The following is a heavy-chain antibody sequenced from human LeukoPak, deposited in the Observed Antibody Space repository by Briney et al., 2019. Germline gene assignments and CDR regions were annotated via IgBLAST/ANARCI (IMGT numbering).Heavy chain of an antibody. V-gene: IGHV1-2*02. Sequence: GASVKVSCKASEYTFTGYYMHWVRQAPGQGLEWLGWINPNSGGTNYAQKFQGRVTMTRDTSISTAYMELSRLRSDDTAVYYCARALVVAATQTPGIDYWGQGTLVAVSS. CDR1: EYTFTGYY. J-gene: IGHJ4*02. CDR2: INPNSGGT. D-gene: IGHD2-15*01. CDR3: ARALVVAATQTPGIDY.